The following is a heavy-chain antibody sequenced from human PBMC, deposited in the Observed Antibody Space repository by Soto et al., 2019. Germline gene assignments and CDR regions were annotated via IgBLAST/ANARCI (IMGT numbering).Heavy chain of an antibody. Sequence: GGSLILSSLSYWLTDTIYLISLVRQAPGKGLELVSVIYIAGSTYYADSVKGRFTISRDNSKNTVFLQMNSLRADDTAVYYCARDEGRNAFDIWGQGT. CDR3: ARDEGRNAFDI. CDR2: IYIAGST. CDR1: WLTDTIYL. V-gene: IGHV3-53*01. J-gene: IGHJ3*02.